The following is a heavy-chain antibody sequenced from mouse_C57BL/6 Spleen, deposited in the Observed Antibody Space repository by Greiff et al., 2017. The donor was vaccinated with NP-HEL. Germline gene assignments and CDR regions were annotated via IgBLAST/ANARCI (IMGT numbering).Heavy chain of an antibody. CDR1: GYTFTEYT. J-gene: IGHJ2*01. V-gene: IGHV1-62-2*01. Sequence: QVQLKESGAELVKPGASVKLSCKASGYTFTEYTIHWVKQRSGQGLEWIGWFYPGSGSIKYNENFKDKATLTAAKSSSTGYMELSRLTSEDSAVYFCARHEGAYYSNPFDYWGQGTTLTVSS. CDR3: ARHEGAYYSNPFDY. D-gene: IGHD2-5*01. CDR2: FYPGSGSI.